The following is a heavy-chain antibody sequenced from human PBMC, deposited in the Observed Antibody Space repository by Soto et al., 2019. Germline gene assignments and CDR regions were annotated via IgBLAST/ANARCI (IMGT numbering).Heavy chain of an antibody. CDR2: IIPIFGTA. Sequence: VASVKVSCKASGGTFSSYAISWVRQAPGQGLGWMGGIIPIFGTANYAQKFQGRVTITADESTSTAYMELSSLRSEDTAVYYCARAGYYDILTGYYSPYYYGMDVWGQGTTVTVSS. CDR3: ARAGYYDILTGYYSPYYYGMDV. CDR1: GGTFSSYA. J-gene: IGHJ6*02. V-gene: IGHV1-69*13. D-gene: IGHD3-9*01.